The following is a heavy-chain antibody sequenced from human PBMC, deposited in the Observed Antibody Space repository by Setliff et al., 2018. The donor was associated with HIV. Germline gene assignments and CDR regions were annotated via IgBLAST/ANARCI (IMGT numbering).Heavy chain of an antibody. Sequence: GGSLRLSCEASGFNFRTYAMYWVRQAQGKGLEWVALISDDGSSKRYADSVKGRFTLSRDNSKSTVFLQMNSLRTDDTAIYYCTTVVTLPFDYLGQGTLVTVSS. CDR2: ISDDGSSK. J-gene: IGHJ4*02. CDR3: TTVVTLPFDY. D-gene: IGHD2-21*02. CDR1: GFNFRTYA. V-gene: IGHV3-30*04.